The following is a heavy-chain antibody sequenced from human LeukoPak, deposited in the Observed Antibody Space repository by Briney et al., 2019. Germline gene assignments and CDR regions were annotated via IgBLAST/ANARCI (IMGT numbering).Heavy chain of an antibody. CDR3: ARPYYYDSSGYAFDI. V-gene: IGHV3-48*01. Sequence: SGGSLRLSCAASGFTFSSYSMNWVRQAPGKGLEWVSHISSSSSTIYYADSVEGRFTISRDNAKNSLYLQMNSLRAEDTAVYYCARPYYYDSSGYAFDIWGQGTMVTVSS. D-gene: IGHD3-22*01. CDR2: ISSSSSTI. CDR1: GFTFSSYS. J-gene: IGHJ3*02.